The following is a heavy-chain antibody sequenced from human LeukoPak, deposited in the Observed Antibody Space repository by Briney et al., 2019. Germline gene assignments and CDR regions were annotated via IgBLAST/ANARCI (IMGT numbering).Heavy chain of an antibody. J-gene: IGHJ4*02. Sequence: PSETLSLTCTVSGGSISSYYWSWIRQPPGKGLEWIGYIYYSGSTNYNPSLKSRVTISVKTSKNQFSLKLSSVTAADTAVYYCARGGWNKFDYWGQGTLVTVSS. CDR3: ARGGWNKFDY. CDR2: IYYSGST. V-gene: IGHV4-59*01. CDR1: GGSISSYY. D-gene: IGHD3-22*01.